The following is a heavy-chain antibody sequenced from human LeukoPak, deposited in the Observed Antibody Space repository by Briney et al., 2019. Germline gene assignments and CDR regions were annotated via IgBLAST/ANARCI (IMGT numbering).Heavy chain of an antibody. Sequence: GASVKVSCKASGYTFTSYDINWVRQATGQGLEWMGWMNPNSGNTGYAQKFQGGVTMTRNTSISTAYMELSSLRSEDTAVYYCTTTYYDFWSGYHPAHYYYYMDVWGKGTTVTVSS. V-gene: IGHV1-8*02. CDR3: TTTYYDFWSGYHPAHYYYYMDV. J-gene: IGHJ6*03. CDR2: MNPNSGNT. CDR1: GYTFTSYD. D-gene: IGHD3-3*01.